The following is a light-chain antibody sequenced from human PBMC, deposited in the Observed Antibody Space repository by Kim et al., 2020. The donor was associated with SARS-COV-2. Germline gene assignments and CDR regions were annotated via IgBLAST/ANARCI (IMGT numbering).Light chain of an antibody. CDR1: SGHSSYA. CDR3: QTWGTGIHV. CDR2: LNSDGSH. Sequence: SVKLTCPLSSGHSSYAIEWHQQQPEKGHRYLMKLNSDGSHSKGDGIPDRFSGSSSGAERYLTISSLQSEDEADYYCQTWGTGIHVFGTGTKVTVL. V-gene: IGLV4-69*01. J-gene: IGLJ1*01.